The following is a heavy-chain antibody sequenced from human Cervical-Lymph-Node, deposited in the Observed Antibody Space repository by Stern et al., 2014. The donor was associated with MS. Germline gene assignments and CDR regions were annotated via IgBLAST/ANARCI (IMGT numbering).Heavy chain of an antibody. D-gene: IGHD4-17*01. Sequence: QVQLVQSGSELKEPGASVKVSCKASGYTFTNYPINWVRQAPGQGLEWMGWININTGNPTYPQGFTGRFVFSLDTSVSTAFLQISSLKAEDTAVYYCARDNFYTDYVHKFDFDYWGQGTLVTVSS. CDR2: ININTGNP. CDR1: GYTFTNYP. J-gene: IGHJ4*02. V-gene: IGHV7-4-1*02. CDR3: ARDNFYTDYVHKFDFDY.